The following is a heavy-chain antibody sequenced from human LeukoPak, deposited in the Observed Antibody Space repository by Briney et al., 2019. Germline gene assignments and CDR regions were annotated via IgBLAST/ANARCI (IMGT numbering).Heavy chain of an antibody. J-gene: IGHJ6*02. Sequence: GASVKVSCKASGGTFSSYAISWVRQAPGQGLEWMGGIIPIFGTANYAQKFQGRVTITADESTSTVYMELSSLRSEDTAVYYCARVRFPAAGHHGMDVWGQGTTVTVSS. CDR3: ARVRFPAAGHHGMDV. V-gene: IGHV1-69*13. CDR2: IIPIFGTA. CDR1: GGTFSSYA. D-gene: IGHD6-13*01.